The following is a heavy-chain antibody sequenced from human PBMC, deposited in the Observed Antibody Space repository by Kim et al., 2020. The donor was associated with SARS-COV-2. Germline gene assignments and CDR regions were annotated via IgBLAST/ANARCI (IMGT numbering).Heavy chain of an antibody. D-gene: IGHD3-9*01. CDR2: IRSKAYGGTT. CDR3: TRAYTYYDILTGYYDAFDI. V-gene: IGHV3-49*03. CDR1: GFTFGDYA. Sequence: GGSLRLSCTASGFTFGDYAMSWFRQAPGKGLEWVGFIRSKAYGGTTEYAASVKGRFTISRDDSKSIAYLQMNSLKTEDTAVYYCTRAYTYYDILTGYYDAFDIWGQGTMVTVSS. J-gene: IGHJ3*02.